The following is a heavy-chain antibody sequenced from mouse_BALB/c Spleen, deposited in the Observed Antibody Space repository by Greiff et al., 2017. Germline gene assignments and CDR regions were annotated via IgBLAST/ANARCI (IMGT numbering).Heavy chain of an antibody. J-gene: IGHJ4*01. CDR1: GYTFTSYT. Sequence: VQLQQSGAELARPGASVKMSCKASGYTFTSYTMHWVKQRPGQGLEWIGYINPSSGYTNYNQKFKDKATLTADKSSSTAYMQLSSLTSEDSAVYYCARDGNYFYYAMDYWGQGTSVTVSS. CDR2: INPSSGYT. D-gene: IGHD2-1*01. CDR3: ARDGNYFYYAMDY. V-gene: IGHV1-4*01.